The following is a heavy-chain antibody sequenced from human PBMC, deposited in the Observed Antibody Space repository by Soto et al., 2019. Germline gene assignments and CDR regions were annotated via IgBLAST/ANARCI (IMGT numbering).Heavy chain of an antibody. J-gene: IGHJ3*02. CDR3: ARCVYERIDAFDI. V-gene: IGHV3-33*01. Sequence: QVQLVESGGGVVQPGRSLRLSCAASGFTFSSYGMHWVRQAPGKGLEWVAVIWYDGSNKYYADSVKGRFTISRDNSKNTLYLQMNSLRAEDTAVYYCARCVYERIDAFDIWGQGTMVTGSS. D-gene: IGHD3-22*01. CDR2: IWYDGSNK. CDR1: GFTFSSYG.